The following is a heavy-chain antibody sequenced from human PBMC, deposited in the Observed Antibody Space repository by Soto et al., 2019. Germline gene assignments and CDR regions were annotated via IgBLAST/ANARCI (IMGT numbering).Heavy chain of an antibody. CDR3: ARILRWFDP. V-gene: IGHV4-39*01. CDR1: GGSISSSSYY. CDR2: IYYSGST. Sequence: QLQLQESGPGLVKPSETLSLTCTVSGGSISSSSYYWGWIRQPPGKGLEWIGSIYYSGSTYYNPSLRRRVTISVYTSKNQFSLKLSSVTAADTAVYYCARILRWFDPWGQGTLVTVSS. J-gene: IGHJ5*02.